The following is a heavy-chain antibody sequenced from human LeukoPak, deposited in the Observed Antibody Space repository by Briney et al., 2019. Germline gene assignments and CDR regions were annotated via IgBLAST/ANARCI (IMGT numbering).Heavy chain of an antibody. CDR3: ARDRAAYFDY. V-gene: IGHV3-30-3*01. CDR1: GFTFSSYA. CDR2: ISYDGSNK. D-gene: IGHD2-15*01. J-gene: IGHJ4*02. Sequence: QPGGSLRLSCAAPGFTFSSYAMHWVRQAPGKGLEWVAVISYDGSNKYYADSVKGRFTISRDNSKNTLYLQMNSLRAEDTAVYYCARDRAAYFDYWGQGTLVTVSS.